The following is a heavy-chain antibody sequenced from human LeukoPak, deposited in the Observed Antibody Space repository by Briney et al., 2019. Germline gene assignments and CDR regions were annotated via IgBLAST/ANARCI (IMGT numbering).Heavy chain of an antibody. Sequence: GGSLRLSCAASGFTFSTYWMHWVRHAPGKGLVWVSGLNSDGSITGYVDSVKGRFTISRDNAKNSLYLQMNSLRAEDTAVYYCARDRAVAGKTILPLWGQGTLITVSS. J-gene: IGHJ4*02. CDR1: GFTFSTYW. V-gene: IGHV3-74*01. CDR3: ARDRAVAGKTILPL. D-gene: IGHD6-19*01. CDR2: LNSDGSIT.